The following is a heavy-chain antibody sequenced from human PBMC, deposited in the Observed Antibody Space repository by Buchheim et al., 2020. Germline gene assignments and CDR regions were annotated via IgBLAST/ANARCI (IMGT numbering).Heavy chain of an antibody. CDR1: GLTFSRYA. CDR2: IEYTSSSM. Sequence: QVHLVESGGMVVQLGRSLRLSCTGPGLTFSRYALNWVRQAPGQGLEWLGGIEYTSSSMTYADSVRGRSPIPRANTPNTPYLQLNSLRHEDTATYYCVYQFLALDTWGQG. CDR3: VYQFLALDT. V-gene: IGHV3-30*03. D-gene: IGHD2-21*01. J-gene: IGHJ5*02.